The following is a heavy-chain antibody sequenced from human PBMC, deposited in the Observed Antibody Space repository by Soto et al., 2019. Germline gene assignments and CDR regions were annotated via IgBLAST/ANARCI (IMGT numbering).Heavy chain of an antibody. CDR2: IYYSGST. CDR3: ARDLSYYDFWSGYSNWFDP. J-gene: IGHJ5*02. V-gene: IGHV4-59*01. D-gene: IGHD3-3*01. CDR1: GGSISSYY. Sequence: SETLSLTCTVSGGSISSYYWSWIRQPPGKGLEWIGYIYYSGSTNYNPSLKSRVTISVDTSKNQFSLKLSSVTAADTAVYYCARDLSYYDFWSGYSNWFDPWGQGTLVTSPQ.